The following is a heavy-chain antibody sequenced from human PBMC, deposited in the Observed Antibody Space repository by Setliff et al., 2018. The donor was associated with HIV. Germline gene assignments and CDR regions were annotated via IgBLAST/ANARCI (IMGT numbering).Heavy chain of an antibody. Sequence: ASVKVSCKASGGTFSSYVISWLRQAPGQGLEWMGNSYFSGGRTVYAQKFQGRITITRDTSTSTVYMELSSLRSEDTAVYYCAREPPSSYYFDYWGQGTLVTVSS. CDR1: GGTFSSYV. J-gene: IGHJ4*02. V-gene: IGHV1-46*03. D-gene: IGHD3-10*01. CDR3: AREPPSSYYFDY. CDR2: SYFSGGRT.